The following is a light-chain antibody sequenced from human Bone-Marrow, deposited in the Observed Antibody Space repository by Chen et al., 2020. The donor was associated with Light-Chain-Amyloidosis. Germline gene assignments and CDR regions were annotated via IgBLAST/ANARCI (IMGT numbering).Light chain of an antibody. CDR3: QSADSSGTYEVI. Sequence: YELTQPPSVSVSPGQTARITCSGDDLPTKYAYWYQQKPGQAPVLVIHRDTERPSGISERFSGSSSGTTAPLTISGVQAEDEADYHCQSADSSGTYEVIFGGGTKLPVL. CDR1: DLPTKY. J-gene: IGLJ2*01. V-gene: IGLV3-25*03. CDR2: RDT.